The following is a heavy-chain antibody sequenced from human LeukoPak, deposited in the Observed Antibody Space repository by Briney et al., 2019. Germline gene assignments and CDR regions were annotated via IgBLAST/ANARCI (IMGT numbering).Heavy chain of an antibody. J-gene: IGHJ4*02. CDR1: GFTFSISE. V-gene: IGHV3-64*01. Sequence: GGSLRLSCAASGFTFSISEMHWVRRAPGKGLESISAIGRNGDTTYYANSVKGRFTISRDNSKNTLYLQMGSLRAEDMAVYYCARRTAGTTGVFDYWGQGTLVTVSS. CDR2: IGRNGDTT. CDR3: ARRTAGTTGVFDY. D-gene: IGHD1-1*01.